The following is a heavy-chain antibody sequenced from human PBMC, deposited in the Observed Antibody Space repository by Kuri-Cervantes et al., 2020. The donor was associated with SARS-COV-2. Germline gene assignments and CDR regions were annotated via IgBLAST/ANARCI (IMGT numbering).Heavy chain of an antibody. CDR1: GFTVSSNE. J-gene: IGHJ4*02. V-gene: IGHV3-38-3*01. CDR3: ARDGYFDWLFQGDYFDY. CDR2: ISGGST. D-gene: IGHD3-9*01. Sequence: LSLTCAASGFTVSSNEMSWVRQAPGKGLEWVSSISGGSTYYADSRKGRFTISRDNSKNTLHLQMNSLRAEDTAVYYCARDGYFDWLFQGDYFDYWGQGTLVTVSS.